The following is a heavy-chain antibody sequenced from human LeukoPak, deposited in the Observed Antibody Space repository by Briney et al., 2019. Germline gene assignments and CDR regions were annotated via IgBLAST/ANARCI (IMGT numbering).Heavy chain of an antibody. CDR1: VGSFSGYY. CDR2: INHSGST. J-gene: IGHJ4*02. D-gene: IGHD1-26*01. Sequence: PSETLSFTCAVYVGSFSGYYWSWIRQPPGKGLEWIGEINHSGSTNYNSSLKSRVTISVDTSKNQFSLKLSSVTAADTAVYYCARERSGSYIYWGQGTLVTVSS. CDR3: ARERSGSYIY. V-gene: IGHV4-34*01.